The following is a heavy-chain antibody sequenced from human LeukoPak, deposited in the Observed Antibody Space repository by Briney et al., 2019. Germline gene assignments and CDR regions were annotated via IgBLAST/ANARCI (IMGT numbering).Heavy chain of an antibody. V-gene: IGHV4-39*07. J-gene: IGHJ5*02. CDR2: IYYSGST. CDR1: GGSISSSSYY. Sequence: KPSETLSLTCTVSGGSISSSSYYWGWIRQPPGKGLEWIGSIYYSGSTYYNPSLKSRVTISVDTSKNQFSLKLSSVTAADTAVYYCARVDRSRFDPWGQGTLVTVSS. CDR3: ARVDRSRFDP. D-gene: IGHD3-22*01.